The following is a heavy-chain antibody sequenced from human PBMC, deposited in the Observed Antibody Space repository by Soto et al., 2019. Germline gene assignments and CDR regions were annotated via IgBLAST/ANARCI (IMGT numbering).Heavy chain of an antibody. CDR1: GASISPYY. V-gene: IGHV4-59*01. Sequence: PSETLSLTCTVSGASISPYYWTWIRQPPGKGLEWIGYIFSSVNTNYNPALKSPVTISVDTSKYQFSLKPSPVTAADTAVYYCAREYSYRSASYTGMDVWGQGAMVTVSS. J-gene: IGHJ6*02. D-gene: IGHD3-10*01. CDR3: AREYSYRSASYTGMDV. CDR2: IFSSVNT.